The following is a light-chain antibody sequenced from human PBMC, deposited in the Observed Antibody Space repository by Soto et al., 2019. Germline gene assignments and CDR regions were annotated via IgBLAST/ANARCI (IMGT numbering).Light chain of an antibody. J-gene: IGLJ3*02. CDR2: EVT. Sequence: QSALTQPASVSGSPGQSITISCTGTSTDVGSYNLVSWYQQHPGRAPKLMICEVTERPSGVSNRFSGSKSGNTASLTISGLQPEDEADYYGSSFAGSDTYWVFGGGTKLTVL. CDR1: STDVGSYNL. V-gene: IGLV2-23*02. CDR3: SSFAGSDTYWV.